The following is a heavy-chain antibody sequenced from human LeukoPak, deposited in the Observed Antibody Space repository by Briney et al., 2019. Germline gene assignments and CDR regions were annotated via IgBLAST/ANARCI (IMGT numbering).Heavy chain of an antibody. CDR1: GFTFSSYS. CDR3: ARDLSGVTGYTYGRGIDN. V-gene: IGHV3-21*01. J-gene: IGHJ4*02. CDR2: ISSSSSYI. D-gene: IGHD5-18*01. Sequence: GGSLRLSCAASGFTFSSYSMNWVRQAPGKGLEWVSSISSSSSYIYYADSVKGRFTISRDNAKNSLYLQMNSLRAEDTAVYYCARDLSGVTGYTYGRGIDNWGQGTLVTVSS.